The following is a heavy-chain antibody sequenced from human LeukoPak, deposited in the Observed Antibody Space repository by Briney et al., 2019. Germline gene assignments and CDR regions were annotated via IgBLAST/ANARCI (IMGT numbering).Heavy chain of an antibody. CDR2: IYSSGST. CDR1: GFTVSSNY. J-gene: IGHJ3*02. CDR3: ARVAVAASGAFDI. Sequence: GGSLRLSCAASGFTVSSNYMSWVRQAPGKGLEWVSVIYSSGSTYYADSVKGRFTISRDNSKNTLHLQMNSLRAEDTAVYYCARVAVAASGAFDIWGQGTMVTVSS. V-gene: IGHV3-66*01. D-gene: IGHD6-19*01.